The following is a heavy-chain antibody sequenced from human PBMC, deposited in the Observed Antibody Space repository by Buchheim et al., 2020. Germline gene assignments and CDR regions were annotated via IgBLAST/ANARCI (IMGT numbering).Heavy chain of an antibody. V-gene: IGHV4-31*03. J-gene: IGHJ6*02. CDR3: ARDYLIVVVPAATTYYYYGMDV. CDR2: IYYSGST. Sequence: QVQLQESGPGLVKPSQTLSLTCTVSGGSISSGGYYWSWIRQHPGKGLEWIGYIYYSGSTYYNPSLQSRVTISVDTSKNQFSLKLSSVTAADTAVYYCARDYLIVVVPAATTYYYYGMDVWGQGT. CDR1: GGSISSGGYY. D-gene: IGHD2-2*01.